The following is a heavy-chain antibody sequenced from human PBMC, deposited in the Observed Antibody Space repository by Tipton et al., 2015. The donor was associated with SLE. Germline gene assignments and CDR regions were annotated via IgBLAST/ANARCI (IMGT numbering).Heavy chain of an antibody. CDR2: FHTSGGS. CDR1: VGSISCSY. Sequence: TLSLTCTVSVGSISCSYWSWIRQPPGKGLEWIGHFHTSGGSKYNPSLERRVTMSVDTSKNHFSLMLSAVTAADTAVYYCARSQWLPHYFDYWGQGALVTVSS. V-gene: IGHV4-4*08. D-gene: IGHD5-24*01. CDR3: ARSQWLPHYFDY. J-gene: IGHJ4*02.